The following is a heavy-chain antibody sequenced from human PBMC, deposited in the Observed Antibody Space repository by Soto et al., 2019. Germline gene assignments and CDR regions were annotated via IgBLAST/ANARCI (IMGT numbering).Heavy chain of an antibody. CDR3: ARTSAAGNYYDGIAV. V-gene: IGHV1-2*04. CDR1: GYTFTSYA. Sequence: GASVKVSCKASGYTFTSYAMHWVRQAPGQGLEWMGWINPNSGGTNYAQKFQGWVTMTRDTSISTAYLQWSSLKASDTAMYYCARTSAAGNYYDGIAVWGQGTTVTVSS. D-gene: IGHD6-13*01. J-gene: IGHJ6*01. CDR2: INPNSGGT.